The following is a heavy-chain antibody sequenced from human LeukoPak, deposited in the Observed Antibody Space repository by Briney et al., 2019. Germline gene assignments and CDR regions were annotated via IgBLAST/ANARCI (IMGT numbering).Heavy chain of an antibody. D-gene: IGHD6-13*01. J-gene: IGHJ4*02. CDR2: IYPGNSDT. V-gene: IGHV5-51*01. CDR1: GDRLTNNW. CDR3: ARFALTSSLDY. Sequence: GESLKISCKISGDRLTNNWIGWVRQVPGKGLEWMGLIYPGNSDTRYSPLFQGQVTLSVDRSISTAYSHWSGLKASDTAIYYCARFALTSSLDYWGQGTLVTVSS.